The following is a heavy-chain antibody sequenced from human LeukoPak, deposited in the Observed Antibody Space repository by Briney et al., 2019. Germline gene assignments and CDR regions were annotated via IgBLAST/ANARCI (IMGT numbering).Heavy chain of an antibody. CDR3: ARDSGYDFWSGYYKNNWFDP. V-gene: IGHV4-34*01. CDR2: INHSGST. Sequence: SETLSLTCAVYGGSFSGYYWSWIRQPPGKGLEWIGEINHSGSTNYNPSLKSRVTISVDTSKNQFSLKLSSVTAADTAVYYCARDSGYDFWSGYYKNNWFDPWGQGTLVTVSS. D-gene: IGHD3-3*01. J-gene: IGHJ5*02. CDR1: GGSFSGYY.